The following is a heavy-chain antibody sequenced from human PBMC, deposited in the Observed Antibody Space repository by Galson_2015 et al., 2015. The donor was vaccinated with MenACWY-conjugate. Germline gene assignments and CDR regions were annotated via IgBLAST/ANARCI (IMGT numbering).Heavy chain of an antibody. CDR2: ISSGSNSI. D-gene: IGHD3-16*01. CDR1: GFTFSNYT. V-gene: IGHV3-48*02. J-gene: IGHJ4*02. CDR3: ARAGGIDY. Sequence: SLRLSCAASGFTFSNYTMNWVRQAPGKGLEWVSFISSGSNSIYYADSVKGRFTISRDNAKNSLYLQMDSLRDEDTAVYYCARAGGIDYWGQGTLVTVSS.